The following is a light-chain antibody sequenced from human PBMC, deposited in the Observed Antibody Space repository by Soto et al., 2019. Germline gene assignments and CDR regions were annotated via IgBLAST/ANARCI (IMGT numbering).Light chain of an antibody. Sequence: DIQMTQSPSTLSASVGDRVTITCRASQNVDKWLAWYQQKPGKAPKLLIYDASTLESGVPSRFSGGRSGTEFTLTVSSLPQDDFASYYCQQYHTWVTFGQGTKVDFK. CDR3: QQYHTWVT. J-gene: IGKJ1*01. CDR1: QNVDKW. V-gene: IGKV1-5*01. CDR2: DAS.